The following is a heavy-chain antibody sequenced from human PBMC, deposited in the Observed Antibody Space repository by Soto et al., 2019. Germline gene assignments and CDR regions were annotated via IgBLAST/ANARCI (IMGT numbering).Heavy chain of an antibody. CDR1: GFTFSSYT. J-gene: IGHJ5*02. Sequence: GGSLRLSCTASGFTFSSYTMSWVRQAPGKGLEWVSSFSGRDATTYYAGSVKGRFTISRDNSKNTLYLQMNSLRAEDTALYFCVRTIVGATKGGWFDPWGQGALVTVSS. CDR2: FSGRDATT. CDR3: VRTIVGATKGGWFDP. D-gene: IGHD1-26*01. V-gene: IGHV3-23*01.